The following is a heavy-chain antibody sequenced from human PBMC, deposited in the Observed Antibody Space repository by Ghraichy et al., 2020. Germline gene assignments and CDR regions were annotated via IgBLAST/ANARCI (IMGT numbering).Heavy chain of an antibody. V-gene: IGHV2-5*01. CDR1: GFSLSTSGVG. D-gene: IGHD4-17*01. Sequence: SGPTLVKPTQTLTLTCTFSGFSLSTSGVGVGWIRQPPGKALEWLALIYWNDDKRYSPSLKSRLTITKYTSKNQVVLTMTNMDPVDTATYYCAHTQIDYGDNYFDYWGQGTLVTVSS. CDR2: IYWNDDK. J-gene: IGHJ4*02. CDR3: AHTQIDYGDNYFDY.